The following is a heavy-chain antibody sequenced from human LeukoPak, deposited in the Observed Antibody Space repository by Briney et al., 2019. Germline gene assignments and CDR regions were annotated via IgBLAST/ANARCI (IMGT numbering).Heavy chain of an antibody. CDR3: ARSAYGSGSYYGVRQFDY. J-gene: IGHJ4*02. Sequence: GESLKISCKGSGYSFTSYWIGWVRQMPGKGLEWMGIIYPGDSDTRYSPSFQGQVTISADKSISTAYLQWSSLKASDTAMYYCARSAYGSGSYYGVRQFDYWGQGTLVTVSS. CDR2: IYPGDSDT. CDR1: GYSFTSYW. V-gene: IGHV5-51*01. D-gene: IGHD3-10*01.